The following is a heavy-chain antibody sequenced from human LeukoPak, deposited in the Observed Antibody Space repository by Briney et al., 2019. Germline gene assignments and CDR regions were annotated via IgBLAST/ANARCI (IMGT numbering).Heavy chain of an antibody. CDR1: GGSISSGRYC. CDR2: IHTSGST. V-gene: IGHV4-61*09. Sequence: PSQTLSLTCTVSGGSISSGRYCWSWIRQPAGKGLEWIGHIHTSGSTNYNPSLKSRVTISVDTSKNQFSLKLSSVTAADTAVYYCARALDTAMVLNWFDPWGQGTLVTVSS. CDR3: ARALDTAMVLNWFDP. D-gene: IGHD5-18*01. J-gene: IGHJ5*02.